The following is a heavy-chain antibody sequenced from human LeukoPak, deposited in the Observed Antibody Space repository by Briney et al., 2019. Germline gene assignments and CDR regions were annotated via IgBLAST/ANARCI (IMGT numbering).Heavy chain of an antibody. J-gene: IGHJ4*02. Sequence: PGGSLRLSCAASGFTVSSNYMSWVRQAPGKGLEWVSAISGSGGSTYYADSVKGRFTISRDNSKNTLYLQMNSLRAEDTAVYYCAKARSSWYGAFDYWGQGTLVAVSS. CDR3: AKARSSWYGAFDY. V-gene: IGHV3-23*01. CDR2: ISGSGGST. CDR1: GFTVSSNY. D-gene: IGHD6-13*01.